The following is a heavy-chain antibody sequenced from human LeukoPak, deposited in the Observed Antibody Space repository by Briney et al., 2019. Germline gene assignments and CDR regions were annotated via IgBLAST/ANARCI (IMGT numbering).Heavy chain of an antibody. D-gene: IGHD2-15*01. CDR1: GGSISSYY. CDR3: ASSEGYCSGGSCYGAKWFDS. J-gene: IGHJ5*01. CDR2: IYYSGST. V-gene: IGHV4-59*01. Sequence: SETLSFTCTVSGGSISSYYWSWIRQPPGKGLEWIGYIYYSGSTNYNPSLKSRVTISVDTSKNQFSLKLSFVTAADTAVYYCASSEGYCSGGSCYGAKWFDSVRWGTLVTVSS.